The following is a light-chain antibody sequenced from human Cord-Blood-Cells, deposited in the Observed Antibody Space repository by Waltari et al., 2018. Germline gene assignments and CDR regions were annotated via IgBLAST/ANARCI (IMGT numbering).Light chain of an antibody. V-gene: IGLV2-14*03. CDR2: DVS. J-gene: IGLJ3*02. CDR3: SSYTGSSTWV. Sequence: QSALTQPASVSGSPGQSLTISCTGTSSDVGGYNYVSWYQQHPGKAPKLMIDDVSNRPSGVSNRFSCSKSGNTAPLTISGLRAEDEADYYCSSYTGSSTWVFGGGTKLTVL. CDR1: SSDVGGYNY.